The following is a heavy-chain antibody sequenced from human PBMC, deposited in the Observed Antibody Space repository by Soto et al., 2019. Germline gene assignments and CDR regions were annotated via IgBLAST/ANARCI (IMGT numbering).Heavy chain of an antibody. Sequence: PSETLSLTCAVYGGSFSGYYWSWIRQPPGKGLEWIGEINHSGSTNYNPSLKSRVTISVDTSKNQFSLKLSSVTAADTAVYYCARGGEGVYDHPIYYFDYWGQGTRVTVSS. CDR3: ARGGEGVYDHPIYYFDY. D-gene: IGHD3-10*01. CDR2: INHSGST. J-gene: IGHJ4*03. V-gene: IGHV4-34*01. CDR1: GGSFSGYY.